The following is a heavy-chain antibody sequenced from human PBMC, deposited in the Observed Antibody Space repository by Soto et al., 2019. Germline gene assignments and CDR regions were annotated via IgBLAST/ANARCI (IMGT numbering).Heavy chain of an antibody. J-gene: IGHJ4*02. CDR2: IVVGSGNT. Sequence: GASVKVSCKASGFTFTSSAVQWVRQASEQRLEWIGWIVVGSGNTNYAQKFQERVTITRDMSTSTAYMELSSLGSEDTAVYYCAAESWERTHFFDYWGQGTLVTVSS. V-gene: IGHV1-58*01. CDR1: GFTFTSSA. D-gene: IGHD1-26*01. CDR3: AAESWERTHFFDY.